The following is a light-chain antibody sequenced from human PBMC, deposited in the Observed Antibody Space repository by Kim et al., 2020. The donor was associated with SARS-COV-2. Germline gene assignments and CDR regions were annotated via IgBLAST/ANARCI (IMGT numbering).Light chain of an antibody. CDR2: AAS. CDR1: QSISSY. V-gene: IGKV1-8*01. Sequence: ASVGDRVTITCRASQSISSYLNWYQQKPGKAPKLLIYAASTLQSGVPSRFSGSGSGTDFTLTISCLQSEDFATYYCQQYYSYPFTFGPGTKVDIK. CDR3: QQYYSYPFT. J-gene: IGKJ3*01.